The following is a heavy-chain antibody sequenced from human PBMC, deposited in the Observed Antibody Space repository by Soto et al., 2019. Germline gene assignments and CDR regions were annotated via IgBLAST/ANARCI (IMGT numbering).Heavy chain of an antibody. Sequence: SETLSLTCTVSGGSISSNSYYWGWIRQPPGKGLEWIGTIYYSGSTYYNPSLKSRLTISVDTSKNQFSLKLSSVTAADTAVYYCARRSRQSVPLGGYYYYAMDVWGQGTMVTV. CDR3: ARRSRQSVPLGGYYYYAMDV. V-gene: IGHV4-39*01. J-gene: IGHJ6*02. CDR1: GGSISSNSYY. D-gene: IGHD1-1*01. CDR2: IYYSGST.